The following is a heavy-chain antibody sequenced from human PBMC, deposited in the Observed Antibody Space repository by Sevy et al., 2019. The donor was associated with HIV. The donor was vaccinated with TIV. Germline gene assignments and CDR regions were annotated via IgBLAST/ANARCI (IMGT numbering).Heavy chain of an antibody. D-gene: IGHD6-19*01. CDR3: AKGKYTSGRWFDS. CDR2: MSDSGGST. V-gene: IGHV3-23*01. CDR1: GFTFSSYA. J-gene: IGHJ5*01. Sequence: GGSLRLSCAASGFTFSSYAISWVRQAPGKGLEWVSGMSDSGGSTYYADSVKGRFTISRDNSKNTVYLQMNSLRAEDTAVYYCAKGKYTSGRWFDSWGQGTLVTVSS.